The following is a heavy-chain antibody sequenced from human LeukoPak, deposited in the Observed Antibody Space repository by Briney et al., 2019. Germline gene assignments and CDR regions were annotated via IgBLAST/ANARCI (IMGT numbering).Heavy chain of an antibody. CDR3: ARASVDLEWLLYYFDY. CDR1: GFAFSDHY. J-gene: IGHJ4*02. Sequence: GGSLGLSCAASGFAFSDHYMDWVRQAPGKGLEWVGRTRNRANSYTTEYAASVKGRFTISRDDSKNSLYLQMNSLRAEDTAVYYCARASVDLEWLLYYFDYWGQGTLVTVSS. D-gene: IGHD3-3*01. CDR2: TRNRANSYTT. V-gene: IGHV3-72*01.